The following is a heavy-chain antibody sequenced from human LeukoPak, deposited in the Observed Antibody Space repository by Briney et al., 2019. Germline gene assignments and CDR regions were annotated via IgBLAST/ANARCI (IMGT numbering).Heavy chain of an antibody. J-gene: IGHJ2*01. CDR3: ARASRYFDWPIPYWYFDL. CDR1: GGSFSGYY. Sequence: SETLSLTCAVYGGSFSGYYWSWIRQPPGKGLEWLGEINHSGSTNYNPSLKSRVTLSVDTSKNQFSLKLSSVTAADTAVYYCARASRYFDWPIPYWYFDLWGRGTLVTVSS. D-gene: IGHD3-9*01. V-gene: IGHV4-34*01. CDR2: INHSGST.